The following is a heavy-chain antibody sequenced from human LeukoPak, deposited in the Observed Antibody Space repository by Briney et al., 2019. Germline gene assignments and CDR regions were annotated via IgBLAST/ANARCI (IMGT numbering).Heavy chain of an antibody. J-gene: IGHJ6*03. CDR3: ARGTSSSWYPGGEYYYYMDV. V-gene: IGHV1-18*01. Sequence: ASVKLSCKASGFTFTSYGISWVRQAPGQGLEWMGWISAYNGNTNYAEKLQGRVTMTTDNSTSTAYMELRSLRSDDTAVYYCARGTSSSWYPGGEYYYYMDVWGKGTTVTVSS. D-gene: IGHD6-13*01. CDR1: GFTFTSYG. CDR2: ISAYNGNT.